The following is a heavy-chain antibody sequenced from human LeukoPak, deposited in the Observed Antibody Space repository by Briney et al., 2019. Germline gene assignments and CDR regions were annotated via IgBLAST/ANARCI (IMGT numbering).Heavy chain of an antibody. Sequence: GGSLRLSCAASGFTFSSYAMSWVRQAPEKGLEWVSAISGSGGSTYYADSVKGRFTISRDNSKNTLYLQMNSLRAEDTAVYYCARGSLWLQLDYWGQGTLVTVSS. CDR1: GFTFSSYA. V-gene: IGHV3-23*01. CDR2: ISGSGGST. J-gene: IGHJ4*02. CDR3: ARGSLWLQLDY. D-gene: IGHD5-24*01.